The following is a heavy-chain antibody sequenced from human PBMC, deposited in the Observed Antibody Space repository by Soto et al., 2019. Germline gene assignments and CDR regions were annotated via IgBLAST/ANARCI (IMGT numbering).Heavy chain of an antibody. D-gene: IGHD2-2*02. CDR1: GYTFTSYG. V-gene: IGHV1-18*04. J-gene: IGHJ6*02. Sequence: GASVKVSCKASGYTFTSYGISWVRQAPGQGLEWMGWISAYNGNTNYAQKPQGRVTMTTDTSTSTAYMELRSLKSDDTAVYYCARESRDIVVVPAAINPYYYYGMDVWGQGTTVTVSS. CDR3: ARESRDIVVVPAAINPYYYYGMDV. CDR2: ISAYNGNT.